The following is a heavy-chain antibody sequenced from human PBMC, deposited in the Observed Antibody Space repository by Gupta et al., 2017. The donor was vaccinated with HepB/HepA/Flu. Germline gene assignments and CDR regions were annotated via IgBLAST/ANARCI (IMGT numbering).Heavy chain of an antibody. CDR1: GGSISSSSYY. V-gene: IGHV4-39*01. CDR2: IYYSGST. Sequence: QLQLQESGPGLVKPSETLSLTCTVSGGSISSSSYYWGWIRQPPGKGLEWMGSIYYSGSTYYNPSLKSRVTISVDTSKNQFSLKLSSVTAADTAVYYCARIPPPSFVVVPVGYCTNGVCPNDAFDIWGQGTMVTVSS. D-gene: IGHD2-8*01. CDR3: ARIPPPSFVVVPVGYCTNGVCPNDAFDI. J-gene: IGHJ3*02.